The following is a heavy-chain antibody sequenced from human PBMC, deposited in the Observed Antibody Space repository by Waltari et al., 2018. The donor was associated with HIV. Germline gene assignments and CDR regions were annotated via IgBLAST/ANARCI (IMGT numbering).Heavy chain of an antibody. J-gene: IGHJ4*02. Sequence: QVQLQESGPGLVKPSETLSLTCNVPSDAIKNDYWNWTRQPPGKELEWIGYISYSGSTKYGPLKSRVTLSMVSSKNQFSLKLRSVTAADTAVYFCARGRRWLQFHGHYYFDYWGQGTLVTVSS. V-gene: IGHV4-59*01. D-gene: IGHD3-10*01. CDR1: SDAIKNDY. CDR3: ARGRRWLQFHGHYYFDY. CDR2: ISYSGST.